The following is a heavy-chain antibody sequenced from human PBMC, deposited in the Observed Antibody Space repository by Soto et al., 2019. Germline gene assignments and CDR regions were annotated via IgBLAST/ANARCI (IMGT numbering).Heavy chain of an antibody. V-gene: IGHV5-51*01. J-gene: IGHJ4*02. CDR1: GYIFANDW. CDR2: IFPGDSDT. CDR3: ARRVAAHPYFDF. Sequence: GESLKISCNGSGYIFANDWIAWVRQMPGKGLEWMGIIFPGDSDTRYSPSFQGQVTISADKSINTAYLQWSSLKASDTAVYYCARRVAAHPYFDFWGQGALVTVYS. D-gene: IGHD6-6*01.